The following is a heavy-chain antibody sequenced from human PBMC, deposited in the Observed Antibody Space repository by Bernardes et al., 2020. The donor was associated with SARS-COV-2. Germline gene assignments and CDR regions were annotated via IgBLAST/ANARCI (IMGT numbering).Heavy chain of an antibody. V-gene: IGHV4-4*02. CDR3: ASFSDYYGSGSYYNEGEFFDY. CDR2: IYHSGST. D-gene: IGHD3-10*01. CDR1: GGPISSSNW. Sequence: SETLSLTCAVSGGPISSSNWWSWVRQPPGKGLEWIGEIYHSGSTNYNPSLKSRVTISVDKSKNQFSLKLSSVTAADTAVYYCASFSDYYGSGSYYNEGEFFDYWGQGTLVTVSS. J-gene: IGHJ4*02.